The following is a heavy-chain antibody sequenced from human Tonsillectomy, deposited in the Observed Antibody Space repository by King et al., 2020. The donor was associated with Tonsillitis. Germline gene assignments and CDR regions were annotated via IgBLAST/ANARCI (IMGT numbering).Heavy chain of an antibody. J-gene: IGHJ6*02. Sequence: VQLVESGGGLVQPGGSLRLSCAASGFTFSSYAMSWVRQAPGKGLAWVSSISGSGGSTFYADSVKGRFIISRDNSKNTLYLQMNSLRAGDTAVYYCAKLQGGGYYSYYYYGMDVWGQGTTVTVSS. CDR3: AKLQGGGYYSYYYYGMDV. CDR2: ISGSGGST. D-gene: IGHD3-3*01. V-gene: IGHV3-23*04. CDR1: GFTFSSYA.